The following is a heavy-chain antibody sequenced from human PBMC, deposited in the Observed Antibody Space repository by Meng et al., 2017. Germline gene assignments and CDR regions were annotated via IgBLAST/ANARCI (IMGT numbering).Heavy chain of an antibody. CDR3: ARDSGVGGSYNWFDP. CDR2: IYHSGST. D-gene: IGHD1-26*01. CDR1: GGSISSGNYY. V-gene: IGHV4-30-4*01. Sequence: QVQLQESGPGLVKPSGTLSLTCAVSGGSISSGNYYWSWIRQPPGKGLGWIGYIYHSGSTYYNPSLKSRVTISVDTSKNQFSLKLNYVTAADTAVYYCARDSGVGGSYNWFDPWGQGTLVTVSS. J-gene: IGHJ5*02.